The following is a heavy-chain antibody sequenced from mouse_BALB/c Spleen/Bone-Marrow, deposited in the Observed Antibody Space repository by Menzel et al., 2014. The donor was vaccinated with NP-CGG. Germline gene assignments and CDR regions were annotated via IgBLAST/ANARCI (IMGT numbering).Heavy chain of an antibody. D-gene: IGHD2-3*01. J-gene: IGHJ3*01. CDR3: ANDWFAY. CDR2: IDPANGNT. CDR1: GFNIKDTY. Sequence: EVQLQQSGAELVKPGASVKLSCTASGFNIKDTYMRWVKQRPEQGLEWIGRIDPANGNTKYDPKFQGKATITADTSSNTAHLHLSSLTSEDTAVYYCANDWFAYWGQGTLVTVSA. V-gene: IGHV14-3*02.